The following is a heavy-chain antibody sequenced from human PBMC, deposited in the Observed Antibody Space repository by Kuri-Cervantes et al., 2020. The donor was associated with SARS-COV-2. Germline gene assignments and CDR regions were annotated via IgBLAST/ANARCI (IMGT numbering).Heavy chain of an antibody. CDR1: GFGFRDFG. J-gene: IGHJ5*02. CDR3: ARARGYCANGVCYLWFDP. Sequence: GGSLRLSCTTSGFGFRDFGVTWFRQAPGKGLEWVGFIKSKAYGETAEYAASVKGRFTISRDNAKNSLYLQMNSLRAEDTAVYYCARARGYCANGVCYLWFDPWGQGTLVTVSS. D-gene: IGHD2-8*01. V-gene: IGHV3-49*03. CDR2: IKSKAYGETA.